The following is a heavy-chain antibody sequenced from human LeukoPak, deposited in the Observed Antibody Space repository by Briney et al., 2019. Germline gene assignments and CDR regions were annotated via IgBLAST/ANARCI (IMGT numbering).Heavy chain of an antibody. V-gene: IGHV3-48*01. CDR3: TRPLEY. CDR1: GYTFSDYT. CDR2: ISSGGSVT. J-gene: IGHJ4*02. Sequence: PGGSLRLSCGASGYTFSDYTMNWVRQAPGKGPEWISYISSGGSVTHYADSVKGRFTISRDNVENSLYLQMNSLRVEDTAVYYCTRPLEYWGQGVLVTVSS.